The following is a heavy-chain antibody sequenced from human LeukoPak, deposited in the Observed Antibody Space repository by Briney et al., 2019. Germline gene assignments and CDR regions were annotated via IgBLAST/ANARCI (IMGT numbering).Heavy chain of an antibody. Sequence: ETLSLTCTVSGGSISSYYWSWIRQPPGKGLEWIGYIYYSGSTNYNPSLKSRVTISVDTSKDQFSLKLSSVTAADTAVYYCANLVGADYFDYWGQGTLVTVSS. D-gene: IGHD1-26*01. CDR1: GGSISSYY. CDR3: ANLVGADYFDY. V-gene: IGHV4-59*01. J-gene: IGHJ4*02. CDR2: IYYSGST.